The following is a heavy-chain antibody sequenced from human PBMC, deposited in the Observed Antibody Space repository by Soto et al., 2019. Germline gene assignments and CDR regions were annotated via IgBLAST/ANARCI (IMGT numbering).Heavy chain of an antibody. D-gene: IGHD6-19*01. CDR1: GGSIISYY. Sequence: SETLSLTCTVSGGSIISYYWSWIRQPPGKGLEWIGYIYYSGSTNYNPSLKSRVTISVDTSKNQFSLKLSSVTAADTAAYYCARTLLPSYSSGWFFDYWGQGTLVTVSS. J-gene: IGHJ4*02. CDR2: IYYSGST. V-gene: IGHV4-59*01. CDR3: ARTLLPSYSSGWFFDY.